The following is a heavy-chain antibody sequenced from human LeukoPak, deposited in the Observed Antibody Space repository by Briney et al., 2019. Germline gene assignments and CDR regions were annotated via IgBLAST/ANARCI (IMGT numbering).Heavy chain of an antibody. CDR2: INPSGGST. CDR1: GYTFTSYY. J-gene: IGHJ4*02. D-gene: IGHD3-22*01. Sequence: ASVKVSCKASGYTFTSYYMHWVRQAPGQGLEWMGIINPSGGSTSYAQKFQGRVTMTRDTSTSTVYMELSSLRSEDTAVYYCARKRGASYYDSSGYYFWGQGTLVTVSS. V-gene: IGHV1-46*01. CDR3: ARKRGASYYDSSGYYF.